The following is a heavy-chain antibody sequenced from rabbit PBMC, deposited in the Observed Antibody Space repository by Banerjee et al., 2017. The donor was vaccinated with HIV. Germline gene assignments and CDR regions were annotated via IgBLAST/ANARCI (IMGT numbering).Heavy chain of an antibody. D-gene: IGHD6-1*01. J-gene: IGHJ4*01. CDR1: GFSFSSNYD. V-gene: IGHV1S40*01. CDR3: ARGVAGYGWNFGL. CDR2: MDTGNT. Sequence: QSLQESGGDLVKPGASLTLTCTASGFSFSSNYDMCWVRQAPGKGLELIACMDTGNTVYANWAKGRFTISKSSSTTMTLQMPSLTAAATASYFCARGVAGYGWNFGLWGPGTLVTVS.